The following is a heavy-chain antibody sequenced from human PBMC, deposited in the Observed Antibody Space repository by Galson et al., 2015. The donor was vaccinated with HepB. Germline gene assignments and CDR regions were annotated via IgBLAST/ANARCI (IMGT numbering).Heavy chain of an antibody. Sequence: SLRLSCAASGSTLRDYAMHWVRQPPGKGLEWVAGIYWNSNRIDYADSVKGRFSISRDNAKNTLYLQMNSLRAEDTAVYYCARGEPVRLQVDRGQYYYGMDVWGQGTTVTVSS. D-gene: IGHD5-24*01. V-gene: IGHV3-9*01. CDR2: IYWNSNRI. CDR3: ARGEPVRLQVDRGQYYYGMDV. CDR1: GSTLRDYA. J-gene: IGHJ6*02.